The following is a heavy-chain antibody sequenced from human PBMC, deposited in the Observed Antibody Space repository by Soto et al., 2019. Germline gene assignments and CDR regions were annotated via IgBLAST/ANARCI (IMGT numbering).Heavy chain of an antibody. Sequence: ASVKVSCKASGYMFTGFYLHWVRQAPGQGLEWMGWINPNNGVTTYAKNFQGRVTMTRDSSISTAYMELSSLRSDDTAVYFCAAATIPVAGRHPDFWGQGTVVTVSS. J-gene: IGHJ4*02. V-gene: IGHV1-2*02. CDR2: INPNNGVT. CDR3: AAATIPVAGRHPDF. CDR1: GYMFTGFY. D-gene: IGHD6-19*01.